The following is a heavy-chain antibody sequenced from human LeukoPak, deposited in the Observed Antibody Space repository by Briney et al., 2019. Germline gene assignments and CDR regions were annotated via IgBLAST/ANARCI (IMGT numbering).Heavy chain of an antibody. J-gene: IGHJ4*02. CDR3: VVDLSGSADY. D-gene: IGHD3-10*01. CDR1: GFSFSNYW. Sequence: GGSLRLSCAASGFSFSNYWFHWVRQAPGEGLVWVSRTNEHGTIINYADSVKGRFTISRDNAKNTLYLQMNSLRTEDSALYYCVVDLSGSADYWGQGTLVTASS. CDR2: TNEHGTII. V-gene: IGHV3-74*01.